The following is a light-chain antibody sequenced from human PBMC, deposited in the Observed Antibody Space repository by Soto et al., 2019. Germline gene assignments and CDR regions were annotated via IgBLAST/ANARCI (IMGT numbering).Light chain of an antibody. V-gene: IGLV2-14*01. CDR3: SSYTSSTTWV. CDR1: SSDVGAYNY. Sequence: QSALTQPASVSGSPGQSITISCTGTSSDVGAYNYVSWYQQHPGKAPKLMIYEVSYRPSGVSDRFSGSRSGNTASLTISGLQAEDESDYYRSSYTSSTTWVFGGGTQLTVL. J-gene: IGLJ7*01. CDR2: EVS.